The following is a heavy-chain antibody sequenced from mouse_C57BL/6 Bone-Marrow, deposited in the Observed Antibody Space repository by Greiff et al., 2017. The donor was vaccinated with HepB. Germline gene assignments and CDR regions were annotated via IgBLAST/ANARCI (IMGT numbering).Heavy chain of an antibody. CDR1: GYSFTSGYY. CDR2: ISYDGSN. J-gene: IGHJ2*01. CDR3: AREEGITGTDFDY. V-gene: IGHV3-6*01. D-gene: IGHD4-1*01. Sequence: EVKLQESGPGLVKPSQSLSLTCSVTGYSFTSGYYWYWIRPFPGNHLEWMGYISYDGSNNYNPSLKNRISITRDTSKNQFFLKLNSVTTEDTATYDCAREEGITGTDFDYGDQGNTLTVSS.